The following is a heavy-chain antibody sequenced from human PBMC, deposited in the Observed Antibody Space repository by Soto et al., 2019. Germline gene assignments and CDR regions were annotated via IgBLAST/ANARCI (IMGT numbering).Heavy chain of an antibody. CDR2: INHSGST. CDR1: GGSFSGYY. CDR3: ARGRGPRIFGVVMPYYYGMDV. D-gene: IGHD3-3*01. J-gene: IGHJ6*02. Sequence: LSLTCAVYGGSFSGYYWSWIRQPPGKGLEWIGEINHSGSTNYNPSLKSRVTISVDTSKNQFSLKLSSVTAADTAVYYCARGRGPRIFGVVMPYYYGMDVWGQGTTVTVSS. V-gene: IGHV4-34*01.